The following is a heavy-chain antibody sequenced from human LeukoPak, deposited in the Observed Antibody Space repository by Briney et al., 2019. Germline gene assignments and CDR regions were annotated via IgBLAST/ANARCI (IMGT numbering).Heavy chain of an antibody. CDR3: ARLLGDSTIYDL. J-gene: IGHJ5*02. CDR1: GFSFERHW. V-gene: IGHV3-7*01. D-gene: IGHD5-24*01. Sequence: GGSLRLSCAASGFSFERHWMSWVRQAPGKGLEWVATIRRDGNQIRYLDSVEGRFIISRDNAKNSLSLQMNSLGDEDTAMYYCARLLGDSTIYDLWGQGTLVTVSS. CDR2: IRRDGNQI.